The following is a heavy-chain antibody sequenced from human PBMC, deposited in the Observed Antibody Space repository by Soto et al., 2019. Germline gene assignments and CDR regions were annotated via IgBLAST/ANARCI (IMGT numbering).Heavy chain of an antibody. D-gene: IGHD6-13*01. V-gene: IGHV1-8*01. Sequence: ASVKVSCKASGYTFTSYDINWVRQATGQGLERMGWMNPKSGNTGYAQKFQGRVTMTRNTSISTAYMELSSLRSEDTAVYYCARRGYSSSWYYYYYYGMDVWGQGTMVTVSS. J-gene: IGHJ6*02. CDR2: MNPKSGNT. CDR1: GYTFTSYD. CDR3: ARRGYSSSWYYYYYYGMDV.